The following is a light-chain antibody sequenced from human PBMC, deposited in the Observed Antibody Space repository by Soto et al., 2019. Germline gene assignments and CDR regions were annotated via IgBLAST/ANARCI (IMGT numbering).Light chain of an antibody. CDR1: QSVSSSY. CDR2: GAS. V-gene: IGKV3-20*01. J-gene: IGKJ4*01. Sequence: EIVLTQSPGTLSLSPGERATLSCRASQSVSSSYLAWYQQKPDQAPRLLIYGASSRATGIPDRFSGSGSGTDFTLTISRLEPEDFAVYYCQQYGSSLLTFGGGTKVDIK. CDR3: QQYGSSLLT.